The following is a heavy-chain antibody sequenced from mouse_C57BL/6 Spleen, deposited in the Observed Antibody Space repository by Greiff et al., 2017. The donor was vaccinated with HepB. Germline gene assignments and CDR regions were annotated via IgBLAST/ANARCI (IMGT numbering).Heavy chain of an antibody. CDR2: IAPANGNT. CDR3: ASYYGSSPWFAY. V-gene: IGHV14-3*01. CDR1: GFNIKNTY. Sequence: EVQLQQSVAELVRPGASVKLSCTASGFNIKNTYMPWVKQRPEQGLEWIGRIAPANGNTKYAPKFQGKATITADTSSNTAYLQLSSLTSEDTAIYYCASYYGSSPWFAYWGQGTLVTVSA. J-gene: IGHJ3*01. D-gene: IGHD1-1*01.